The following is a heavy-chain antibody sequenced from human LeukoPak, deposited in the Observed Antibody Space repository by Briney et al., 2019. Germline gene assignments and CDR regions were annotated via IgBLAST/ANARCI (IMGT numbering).Heavy chain of an antibody. J-gene: IGHJ4*02. CDR3: ARTTSLTASGYDY. D-gene: IGHD4-17*01. V-gene: IGHV1-8*03. CDR2: MNPYSGDR. Sequence: ASVKVSCKTSGYTFTTYHINWVRQATGQGREWLGWMNPYSGDRGYAQKFQGRLSITSDTYISTAYMELSSLRSDDTAVYFCARTTSLTASGYDYWGQGTLVTVSS. CDR1: GYTFTTYH.